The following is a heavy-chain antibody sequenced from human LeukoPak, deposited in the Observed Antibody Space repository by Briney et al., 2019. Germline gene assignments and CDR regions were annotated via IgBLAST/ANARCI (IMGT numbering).Heavy chain of an antibody. CDR2: IYSGGST. CDR3: AKTRGGLLDYFDY. J-gene: IGHJ4*02. V-gene: IGHV3-53*01. Sequence: GGSLRLSCAASGFSVSSNYMSWVRQAPGNGLEWVSVIYSGGSTSHADSVKGRFTISRDNLKNTVYLQMNTLRGEDSAIYYCAKTRGGLLDYFDYWGQGTLVTVSS. CDR1: GFSVSSNY. D-gene: IGHD3-10*01.